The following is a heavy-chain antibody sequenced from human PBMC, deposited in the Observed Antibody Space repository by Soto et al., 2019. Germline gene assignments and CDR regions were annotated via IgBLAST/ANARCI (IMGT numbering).Heavy chain of an antibody. CDR3: ARDRTLELLYYYYGMDV. J-gene: IGHJ6*02. D-gene: IGHD1-7*01. Sequence: SQTLSLTCAISGDSVSSNSAAWNWIRQSPSRGLEWLGRTYYRSKWYNDYAVSVKSRITINPDTSKNQFSLQLNSVTPEDTAVYYCARDRTLELLYYYYGMDVWGQGTTVNVSS. V-gene: IGHV6-1*01. CDR2: TYYRSKWYN. CDR1: GDSVSSNSAA.